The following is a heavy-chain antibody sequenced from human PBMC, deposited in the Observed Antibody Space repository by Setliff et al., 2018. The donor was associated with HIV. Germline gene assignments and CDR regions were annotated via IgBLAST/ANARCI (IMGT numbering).Heavy chain of an antibody. CDR1: GYSISSGYY. Sequence: KPSETLSLTCAVSGYSISSGYYWGWIRQPPGKGLEWVSYISHKSGSTIYYADSVKGRFTISRDNAKNSLYLQMNGLRAEDTAVYYCARVVSSGYPDYWGQGTPVTVSS. J-gene: IGHJ4*02. CDR3: ARVVSSGYPDY. V-gene: IGHV3-11*04. D-gene: IGHD3-22*01. CDR2: ISHKSGSTI.